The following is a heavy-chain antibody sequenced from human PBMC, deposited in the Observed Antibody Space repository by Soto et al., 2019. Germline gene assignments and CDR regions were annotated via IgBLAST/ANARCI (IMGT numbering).Heavy chain of an antibody. CDR2: IYYSGST. CDR1: GGSISSSGYY. D-gene: IGHD2-2*01. V-gene: IGHV4-39*01. J-gene: IGHJ5*02. CDR3: ARLHCNSPNCVPLDP. Sequence: SETLSLTRTFSGGSISSSGYYWGWIRQPPGKGLEWIGSIYYSGSTSYNPSLKSRVTMSVDTSKNRLSLKLSSVTAADTAVYYCARLHCNSPNCVPLDPWGQGTLVTVSS.